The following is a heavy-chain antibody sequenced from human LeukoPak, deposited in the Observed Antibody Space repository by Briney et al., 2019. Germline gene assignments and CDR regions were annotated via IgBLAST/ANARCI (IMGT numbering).Heavy chain of an antibody. Sequence: GGSLRLSCAASGFTFSDYSMNWVRQALGQGLEWVSYISSSSGSIYYADSVKGRFTISRDNAKNSLYLQMNSLRAEDTAVSYCARRVVMNYYYMDVWGKGTTVTVSS. CDR3: ARRVVMNYYYMDV. J-gene: IGHJ6*03. CDR2: ISSSSGSI. V-gene: IGHV3-48*01. D-gene: IGHD3-22*01. CDR1: GFTFSDYS.